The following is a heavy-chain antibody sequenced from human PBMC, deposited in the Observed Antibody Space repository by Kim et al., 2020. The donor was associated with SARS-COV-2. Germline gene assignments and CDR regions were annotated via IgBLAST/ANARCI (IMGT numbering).Heavy chain of an antibody. CDR1: GFNFNTYG. Sequence: GGSLRLSCAGSGFNFNTYGMHWVRQAPGKGLEWVAVISGDGSLEYYGDSVQGRFTISRDNSKNTLYLEMNNLRPEDTAIYYCAKGIRGEQRLWGQGTLVTASS. CDR2: ISGDGSLE. J-gene: IGHJ4*02. V-gene: IGHV3-30*18. CDR3: AKGIRGEQRL. D-gene: IGHD6-25*01.